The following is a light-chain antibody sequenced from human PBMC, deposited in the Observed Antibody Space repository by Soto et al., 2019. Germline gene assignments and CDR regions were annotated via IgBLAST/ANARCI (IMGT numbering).Light chain of an antibody. V-gene: IGKV3-15*01. CDR3: QQYNYWPIT. J-gene: IGKJ5*01. Sequence: EIGMTQSPATLSVSPGERATLSCRASQSVSSNLAWYQQKPGQAPRLLIYCASTRATGIPARFSGSGSGTEFTLTISRVEPEDFEVYYCQQYNYWPITFGQGTRLEIK. CDR1: QSVSSN. CDR2: CAS.